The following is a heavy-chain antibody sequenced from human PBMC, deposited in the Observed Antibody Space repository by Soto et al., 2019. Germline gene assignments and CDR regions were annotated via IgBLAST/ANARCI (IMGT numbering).Heavy chain of an antibody. J-gene: IGHJ6*02. Sequence: PGESLKISCKGSGYSFTSYWIGWVRQMPGKGLEWMGIIYPGDSDTRYSPSFQGQVTISADKSISTAYLQWSSLKASDTAMYYCARILRDGYNPSRAPTQYYYGMDVWGQGTTVTVSS. CDR2: IYPGDSDT. V-gene: IGHV5-51*01. CDR1: GYSFTSYW. D-gene: IGHD5-12*01. CDR3: ARILRDGYNPSRAPTQYYYGMDV.